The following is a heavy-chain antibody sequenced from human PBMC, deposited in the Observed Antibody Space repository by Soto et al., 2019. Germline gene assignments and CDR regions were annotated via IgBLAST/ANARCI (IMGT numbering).Heavy chain of an antibody. Sequence: PXGTLRLSCVPSGFSFSNYGMHWVRQAPGKGLEWVAGISFDGRSKDLADAVKGRCTISRDSSKNTVYLQMNSLRADDTAVYYCARDGPPFGGVVRPWFEPWGEGTLVTV. CDR1: GFSFSNYG. CDR2: ISFDGRSK. J-gene: IGHJ5*02. D-gene: IGHD3-16*01. V-gene: IGHV3-30*03. CDR3: ARDGPPFGGVVRPWFEP.